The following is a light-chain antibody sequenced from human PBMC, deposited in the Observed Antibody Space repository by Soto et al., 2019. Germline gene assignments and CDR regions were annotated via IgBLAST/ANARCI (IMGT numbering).Light chain of an antibody. Sequence: DIVMTQSPLSLTVTPGEPASISCRSSQALLRSNGYNYFNWYLQRPGQSPHLLIYGGSNVAPGVSDRFSGSGSGTDFTLRISRVEADDVGVYYCMQTVQTPITFGQGTRLEIK. CDR2: GGS. V-gene: IGKV2-28*01. CDR3: MQTVQTPIT. J-gene: IGKJ5*01. CDR1: QALLRSNGYNY.